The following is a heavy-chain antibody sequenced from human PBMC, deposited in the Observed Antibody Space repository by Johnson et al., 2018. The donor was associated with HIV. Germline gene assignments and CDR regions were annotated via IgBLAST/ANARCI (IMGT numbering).Heavy chain of an antibody. D-gene: IGHD3-3*01. CDR3: ARGNGVLQFLEWLLGGALDI. CDR2: INTGGST. J-gene: IGHJ3*02. Sequence: VQLVESGGGLVKPGGSLRLSCAASGFTFSNAWMSWVRQAPGKGLEWVSLINTGGSTYYADSVKGRFTISRDHSKNTLYLQMNSLRAEDTAVYYCARGNGVLQFLEWLLGGALDIWGQGTMVTVSS. CDR1: GFTFSNAW. V-gene: IGHV3-66*01.